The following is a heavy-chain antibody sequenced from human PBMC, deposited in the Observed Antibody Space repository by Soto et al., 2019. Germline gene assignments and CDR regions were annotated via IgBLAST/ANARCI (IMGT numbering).Heavy chain of an antibody. D-gene: IGHD2-21*01. CDR2: IYVTGAV. V-gene: IGHV4-31*03. CDR1: GAAHNSGSCY. Sequence: SETLPLTCSVSGAAHNSGSCYWSWILQVPGKGLEWIGHIYVTGAVDYNPSLRDRITISQDTSERQFSLNLRLVTAADTAVYYCARLRIATNNYKWFDPWGQGTLVTVSS. J-gene: IGHJ5*02. CDR3: ARLRIATNNYKWFDP.